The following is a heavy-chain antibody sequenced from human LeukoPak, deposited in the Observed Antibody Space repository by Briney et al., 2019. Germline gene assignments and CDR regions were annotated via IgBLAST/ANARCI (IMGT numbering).Heavy chain of an antibody. D-gene: IGHD5-18*01. CDR3: ARGSDRYTYGYAVDS. CDR1: GFSFNIYT. J-gene: IGHJ4*02. V-gene: IGHV3-21*01. Sequence: GESLRLSCAASGFSFNIYTMNWVRQAPGKGLEWVSSISSSSSYKYYADSLRGRFTISRDNTKNLLYLQMNSPRAEDTAVYYCARGSDRYTYGYAVDSWGQGTLVTVSS. CDR2: ISSSSSYK.